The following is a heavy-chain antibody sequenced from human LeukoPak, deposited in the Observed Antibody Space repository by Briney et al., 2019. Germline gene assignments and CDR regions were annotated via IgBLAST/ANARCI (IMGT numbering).Heavy chain of an antibody. J-gene: IGHJ4*02. CDR1: GYTFTIYA. CDR3: ARGPPELRYFDWLESEKYYFDY. D-gene: IGHD3-9*01. Sequence: ASVKVSFTASGYTFTIYAMHWVRQAPGQRLGWMGWINAGNGNTKYSQKFQGRVTITRDTSASTAYMELSSLRSEDTAVYYCARGPPELRYFDWLESEKYYFDYWGQGTLVTVSS. V-gene: IGHV1-3*01. CDR2: INAGNGNT.